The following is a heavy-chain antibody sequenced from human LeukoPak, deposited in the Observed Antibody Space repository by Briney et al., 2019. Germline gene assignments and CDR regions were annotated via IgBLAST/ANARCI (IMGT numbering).Heavy chain of an antibody. D-gene: IGHD3-3*01. Sequence: GGSLRLSCAASGFTVSSNYMSWVRQAPGKGLEWVSVIYSGGSTYYADSVKGRFTISRDNSKNTLYLQMNSLRAEDTAVYYCARVLENYDFWSGYPNYYYYMDVWGTGTTVTVSS. CDR3: ARVLENYDFWSGYPNYYYYMDV. J-gene: IGHJ6*03. CDR1: GFTVSSNY. V-gene: IGHV3-53*01. CDR2: IYSGGST.